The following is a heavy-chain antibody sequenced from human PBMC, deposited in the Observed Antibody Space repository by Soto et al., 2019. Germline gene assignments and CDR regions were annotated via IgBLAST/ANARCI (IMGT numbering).Heavy chain of an antibody. J-gene: IGHJ5*02. CDR2: IYYSGST. CDR3: ARGVDCSCGSCYDRNWFDP. CDR1: GGSISSGGYY. Sequence: QVQLQESGPGLVKPSQTLSLTCTVSGGSISSGGYYWSWIRQHPGKGLEWIGYIYYSGSTYYNPSLKSRVTISVDTSKNQFSLKLSSVTAADTAVYYCARGVDCSCGSCYDRNWFDPWGQGTLVTVSS. D-gene: IGHD2-15*01. V-gene: IGHV4-31*03.